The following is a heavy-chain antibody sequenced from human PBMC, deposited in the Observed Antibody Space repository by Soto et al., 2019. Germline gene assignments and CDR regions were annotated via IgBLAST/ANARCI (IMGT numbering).Heavy chain of an antibody. V-gene: IGHV1-69*13. D-gene: IGHD3-22*01. CDR1: LGTFTRYA. CDR3: ARVIVPTVSYYFDY. Sequence: SVKVSCKAPLGTFTRYARKWVLQSPGQGLEWMGGIIVVLGTRHYAQKFQGRVTITADVSTSTAYMELSSLRSDDTAVYYCARVIVPTVSYYFDYWGQGTVVTVS. J-gene: IGHJ4*02. CDR2: IIVVLGTR.